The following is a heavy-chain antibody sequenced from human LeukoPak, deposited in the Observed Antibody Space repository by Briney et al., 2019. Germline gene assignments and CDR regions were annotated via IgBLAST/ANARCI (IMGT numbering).Heavy chain of an antibody. CDR3: ARDVGLDAFDI. CDR2: IYSSGST. V-gene: IGHV4-4*07. D-gene: IGHD2-15*01. CDR1: GGSISANY. Sequence: SETLSLTCTVSGGSISANYWIWMRQSAGKGLEYIGRIYSSGSTNYNPSLKSRVTMSVDTSKNQFSLKLSSVTAADTAVYYCARDVGLDAFDIWGQGTMVTVSS. J-gene: IGHJ3*02.